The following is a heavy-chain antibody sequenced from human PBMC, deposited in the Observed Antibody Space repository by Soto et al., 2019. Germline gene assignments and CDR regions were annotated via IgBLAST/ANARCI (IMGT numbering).Heavy chain of an antibody. D-gene: IGHD3-10*01. J-gene: IGHJ4*02. CDR2: ISSSGTTI. CDR1: GFTFSDYY. Sequence: GSLRLSCAASGFTFSDYYMSWMRQAPGKGLEWVSYISSSGTTIYYADSPEGRFTISRDNAKNSLYLQMNSLRAEDTALYYCARAGRNGALWGQGTLVTVSS. V-gene: IGHV3-11*01. CDR3: ARAGRNGAL.